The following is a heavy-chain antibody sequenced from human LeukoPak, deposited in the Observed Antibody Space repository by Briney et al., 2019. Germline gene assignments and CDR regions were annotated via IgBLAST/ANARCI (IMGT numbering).Heavy chain of an antibody. CDR3: AVVNYYDSSGPPDY. Sequence: GGSLRLSCAASGFTFSSYSMNWVRQAPGKGLEWVSSISSSSSYIYYADSAKGRFTISRDNAKNSLYLQMNSLRAEDTAVYYCAVVNYYDSSGPPDYWGQGTLVTVSS. CDR1: GFTFSSYS. D-gene: IGHD3-22*01. CDR2: ISSSSSYI. V-gene: IGHV3-21*01. J-gene: IGHJ4*02.